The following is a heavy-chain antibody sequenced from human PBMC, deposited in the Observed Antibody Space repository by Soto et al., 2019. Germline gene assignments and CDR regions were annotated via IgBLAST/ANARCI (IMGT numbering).Heavy chain of an antibody. CDR1: GGSFGSYY. CDR2: ISHSGST. J-gene: IGHJ4*02. D-gene: IGHD3-16*01. V-gene: IGHV4-34*01. CDR3: ARSKGGDY. Sequence: PSETLSLTCAVYGGSFGSYYWSWIRQPPGKGLEWIGEISHSGSTNYNPSLKSRVTISVDTSKNQFSLKLSSVTAADTAVYYCARSKGGDYWGQGTLVTVSS.